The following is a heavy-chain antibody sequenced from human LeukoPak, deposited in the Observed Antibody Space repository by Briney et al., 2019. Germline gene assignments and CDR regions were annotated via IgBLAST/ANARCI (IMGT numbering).Heavy chain of an antibody. V-gene: IGHV3-73*01. CDR3: ARDWGIAVAGRAEIDY. CDR1: GFTFSGSA. CDR2: IRSKANNYAT. J-gene: IGHJ4*02. Sequence: GGSLKLSCAASGFTFSGSAIHWVRQASGKGLEWVGRIRSKANNYATAYAASVKGRSTISRDNSKNMAYLQMNSLKTEDTAVYYCARDWGIAVAGRAEIDYWGQGTLVTVSS. D-gene: IGHD6-19*01.